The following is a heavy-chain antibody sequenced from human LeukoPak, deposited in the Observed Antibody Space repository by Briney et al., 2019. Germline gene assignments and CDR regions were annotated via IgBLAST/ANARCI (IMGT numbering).Heavy chain of an antibody. CDR1: GFTFSSYW. CDR2: IKQDGSEK. CDR3: ARRSGIAVAGAFDY. J-gene: IGHJ4*02. V-gene: IGHV3-7*03. D-gene: IGHD6-19*01. Sequence: GGALRLSCAASGFTFSSYWMSWVRQAPGKGLEWVANIKQDGSEKYYVDSVKGRFTISRDNAKNSLYLQMNSLRAEDTAVYYCARRSGIAVAGAFDYWGQGTLVTVSS.